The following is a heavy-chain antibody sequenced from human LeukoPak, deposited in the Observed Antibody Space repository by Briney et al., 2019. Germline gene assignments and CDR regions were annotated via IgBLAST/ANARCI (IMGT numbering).Heavy chain of an antibody. CDR2: GFYRGSA. J-gene: IGHJ4*02. Sequence: SETLSLTCTVSGGSISGSSYYWAWVRQPPGKGLEWVGSGFYRGSAYSNPSLKSRVTISVDTSRNQFSLNLSSVTAADTAVYYCARLRGAMTPVTSDFDYWGQGTLVTVSS. D-gene: IGHD4-17*01. CDR1: GGSISGSSYY. CDR3: ARLRGAMTPVTSDFDY. V-gene: IGHV4-39*01.